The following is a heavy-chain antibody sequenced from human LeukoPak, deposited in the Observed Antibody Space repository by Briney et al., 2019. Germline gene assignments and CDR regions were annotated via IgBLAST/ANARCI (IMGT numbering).Heavy chain of an antibody. V-gene: IGHV4-34*01. CDR1: GGSFSGYY. CDR2: INHSGST. D-gene: IGHD3-22*01. Sequence: PSETLSLTCAVYGGSFSGYYWSWIRQPPGKGLEWIGEINHSGSTNYNPSLKSRVTISVDTSKNQFSLKLSSVTAADTAVYYCAREMYYYDSSGYYTNYYYMDVWGKGTTVTVSS. CDR3: AREMYYYDSSGYYTNYYYMDV. J-gene: IGHJ6*03.